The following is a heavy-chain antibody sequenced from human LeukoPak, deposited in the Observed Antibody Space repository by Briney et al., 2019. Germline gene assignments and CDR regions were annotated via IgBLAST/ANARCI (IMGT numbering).Heavy chain of an antibody. V-gene: IGHV3-9*01. Sequence: GGSLRLSCAASGFTFDDYAMHWVRQAPGKGLEWVSSISWNSGSIGYADSVKGRFTISRDNAKNSLYLQMNSLRAEDTALYYCAKVLGRLASGGMDVWGQGTTVTVSS. J-gene: IGHJ6*02. CDR2: ISWNSGSI. D-gene: IGHD3-9*01. CDR1: GFTFDDYA. CDR3: AKVLGRLASGGMDV.